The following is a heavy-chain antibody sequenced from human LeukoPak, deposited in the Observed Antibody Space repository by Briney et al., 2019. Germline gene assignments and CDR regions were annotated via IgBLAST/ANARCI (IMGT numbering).Heavy chain of an antibody. CDR3: ARDSDWGTFDY. CDR2: IKQDGSEK. Sequence: GGSLRLSXAASGFTFSSYWMSWVRQAPGKGLERVANIKQDGSEKYYVDSVKGRFTISRDNAKNSLYLQMNSLRAEDTAVYYCARDSDWGTFDYWGQGTLVTVSS. V-gene: IGHV3-7*01. J-gene: IGHJ4*02. CDR1: GFTFSSYW. D-gene: IGHD3-16*01.